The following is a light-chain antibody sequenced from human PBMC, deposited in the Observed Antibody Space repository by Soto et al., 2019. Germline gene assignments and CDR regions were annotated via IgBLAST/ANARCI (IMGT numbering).Light chain of an antibody. Sequence: DIVMTQSPFALSASVGDRVTITCRASQNIRGFLHWYQQKPGKAPKLLIYAASSLQSGVPSRFSGSGSGTDFTLTISSLQPEDFATYYCQQSYSTPITFGQGTRLEIK. CDR3: QQSYSTPIT. J-gene: IGKJ5*01. CDR1: QNIRGF. CDR2: AAS. V-gene: IGKV1-39*01.